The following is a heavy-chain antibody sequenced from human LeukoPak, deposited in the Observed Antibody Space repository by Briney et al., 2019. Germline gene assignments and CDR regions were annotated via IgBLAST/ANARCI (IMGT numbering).Heavy chain of an antibody. Sequence: KPSETLSLTCTVSGGSISSYYWSWIRQPPGKGLEWIGYIYYSGSTNYNPSLKSRVTISVDTSKNQFSLKLSSVTAADTAVYYCATIAELYSSGWYPLDYWGQGTLVTVPS. V-gene: IGHV4-59*01. D-gene: IGHD6-19*01. CDR2: IYYSGST. CDR3: ATIAELYSSGWYPLDY. J-gene: IGHJ4*02. CDR1: GGSISSYY.